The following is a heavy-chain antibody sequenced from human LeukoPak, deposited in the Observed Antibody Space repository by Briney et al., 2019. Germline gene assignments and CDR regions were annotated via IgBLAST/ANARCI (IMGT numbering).Heavy chain of an antibody. CDR1: GYSISSGYY. Sequence: SETLSLTCNVSGYSISSGYYWGWIRQPPGKGLEWIGSIYHSGSTYYNPSLKSRVTISVDTSKNQFSLKLSSVTAADTAVYYCARHAPSGWSRTTRFDYWGQGTLVTVSS. CDR2: IYHSGST. V-gene: IGHV4-38-2*02. D-gene: IGHD6-19*01. J-gene: IGHJ4*02. CDR3: ARHAPSGWSRTTRFDY.